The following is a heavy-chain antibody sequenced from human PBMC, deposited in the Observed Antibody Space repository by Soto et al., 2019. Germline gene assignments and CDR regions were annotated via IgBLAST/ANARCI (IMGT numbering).Heavy chain of an antibody. CDR3: VRGTGYWGLSDY. CDR2: IWADGSRQ. J-gene: IGHJ4*02. Sequence: QVQLVESGGGVIQPGKSLRLSCSASGFAFSTYGMHWVRQAPGKGLEWVAVIWADGSRQFYGDSVKGRFTISRDNSKNTLYLQMNSLRVDGTAVFYRVRGTGYWGLSDYWGQGTLVTVSS. D-gene: IGHD3-9*01. V-gene: IGHV3-33*08. CDR1: GFAFSTYG.